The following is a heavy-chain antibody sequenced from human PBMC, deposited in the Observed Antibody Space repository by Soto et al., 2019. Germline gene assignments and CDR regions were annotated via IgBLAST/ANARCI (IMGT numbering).Heavy chain of an antibody. D-gene: IGHD3-3*01. CDR1: GYTFTSYD. J-gene: IGHJ6*02. Sequence: ASVNVSCKASGYTFTSYDINWVRQATGQGLEWMGWMNPNSGNTGYAQKFQGRVTMTRNTSISTAYMELSSLRSEDTAVYYCVRLLSITIFGVVPDVWGQGTTVTVSS. V-gene: IGHV1-8*01. CDR2: MNPNSGNT. CDR3: VRLLSITIFGVVPDV.